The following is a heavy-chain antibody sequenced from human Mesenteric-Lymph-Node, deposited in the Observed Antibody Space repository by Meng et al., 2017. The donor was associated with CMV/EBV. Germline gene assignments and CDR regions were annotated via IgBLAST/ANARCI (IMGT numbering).Heavy chain of an antibody. D-gene: IGHD1-1*01. CDR3: AKDSSNWVKYFRH. V-gene: IGHV3-23*01. Sequence: GGSLRLSCAASGFTFSSYAMSWVRQAPGKGLEWVSVITSSGGSTYYADSVKGRFSISRDNSKNTLYLQMNSLRAEDTAVYYCAKDSSNWVKYFRHWGQGTLVTVSS. CDR1: GFTFSSYA. J-gene: IGHJ1*01. CDR2: ITSSGGST.